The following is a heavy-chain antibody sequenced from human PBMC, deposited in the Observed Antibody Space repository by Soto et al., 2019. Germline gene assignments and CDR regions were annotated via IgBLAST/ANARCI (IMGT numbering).Heavy chain of an antibody. CDR2: ISYDGSNK. J-gene: IGHJ6*02. CDR1: GFTFSSYG. CDR3: AKDGGYYGSGSNYGMDV. Sequence: QVQLVESGGGVVQPGRSLRLSCAASGFTFSSYGMHWVRQAPGKGLEWVAVISYDGSNKYYADSVKGRFTISRDNSKNTLYLQMNSLRAEDTAVYYCAKDGGYYGSGSNYGMDVLGQGTTVTVSS. V-gene: IGHV3-30*18. D-gene: IGHD3-10*01.